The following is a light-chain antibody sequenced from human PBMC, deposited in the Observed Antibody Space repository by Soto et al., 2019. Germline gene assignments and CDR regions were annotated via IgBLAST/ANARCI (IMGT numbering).Light chain of an antibody. J-gene: IGKJ5*01. CDR1: QAISTT. V-gene: IGKV1-12*01. CDR2: AAS. Sequence: TQSPSAGSSTLGYRLTINGRASQAISTTLAWYQQKPGKAPKLLIYAASTLQSGVPARFSGSGSGTDFTLTISSLQPEDFAIYSCQHANKDALSFGQGTRLEIK. CDR3: QHANKDALS.